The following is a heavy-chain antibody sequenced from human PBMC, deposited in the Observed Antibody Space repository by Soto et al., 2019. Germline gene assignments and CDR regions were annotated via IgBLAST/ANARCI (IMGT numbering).Heavy chain of an antibody. CDR2: IYYSGST. CDR1: GGSISSYY. J-gene: IGHJ6*02. V-gene: IGHV4-59*01. Sequence: QVQLQESGPGLVKPSETLSLTCTVSGGSISSYYWSWIRQPPGKGLEWIGYIYYSGSTNYNPSLKSRVTISVDTSKNQFSLKLSSVTAADTAVYYCAREKIGGMDVWGQGTTVTVSS. CDR3: AREKIGGMDV.